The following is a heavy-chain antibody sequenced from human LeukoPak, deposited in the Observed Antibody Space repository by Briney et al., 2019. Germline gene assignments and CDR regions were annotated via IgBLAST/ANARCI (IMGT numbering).Heavy chain of an antibody. Sequence: ASVKVSCKASGYTFTSYYMHWVRQAPGQGLEWMGIINPSGGSTSYAQKFQGRVTMTRDTSTSTVYMELSSLRSEDTAVYYCARDRGQWLDGGGSYYFDYWGQGTLVTVSS. D-gene: IGHD6-19*01. CDR2: INPSGGST. J-gene: IGHJ4*02. V-gene: IGHV1-46*01. CDR3: ARDRGQWLDGGGSYYFDY. CDR1: GYTFTSYY.